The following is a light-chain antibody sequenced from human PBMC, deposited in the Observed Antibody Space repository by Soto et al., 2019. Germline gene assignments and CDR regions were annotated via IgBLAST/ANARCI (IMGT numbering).Light chain of an antibody. J-gene: IGLJ2*01. CDR3: SSYTANSTLEV. V-gene: IGLV2-14*03. Sequence: QSVLTQPASVSGSPGQSITVSCTGTFSDVGAYNYVSWYQQHPGKAPKLMIYDVRYRPSGVSNRFSGSKSGNAASLTISGLQAEDDADYYCSSYTANSTLEVFGGGTKVTVL. CDR1: FSDVGAYNY. CDR2: DVR.